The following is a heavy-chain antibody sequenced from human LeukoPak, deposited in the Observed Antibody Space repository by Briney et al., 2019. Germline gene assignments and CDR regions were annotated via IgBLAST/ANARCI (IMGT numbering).Heavy chain of an antibody. V-gene: IGHV3-23*01. CDR3: AKADYYDSSALDY. Sequence: GGSLRLSCAASGFTFSSYAMSWVRQAPGKGLEWVSAISGGGDSTYYADSVKGRLTISRDNSKNTLYLQMNSLRAEDTAVYYCAKADYYDSSALDYWGQGTLVTVSS. CDR2: ISGGGDST. J-gene: IGHJ4*02. CDR1: GFTFSSYA. D-gene: IGHD3-22*01.